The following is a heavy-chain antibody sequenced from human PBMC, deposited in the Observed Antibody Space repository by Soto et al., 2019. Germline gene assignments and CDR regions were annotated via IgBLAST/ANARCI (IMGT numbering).Heavy chain of an antibody. CDR2: ISYNGNDK. D-gene: IGHD2-21*02. Sequence: QLVESGGGVVRPGRSLRLSCAASGFTFSGYAMHWVRQAPGKGLEWVATISYNGNDKYYVDSVKGRFTISRDNSKNTLYLQMSSLTTEDTAIYYCAKDAGDQGYFQNWGQGTLVIVSS. CDR1: GFTFSGYA. V-gene: IGHV3-30*18. CDR3: AKDAGDQGYFQN. J-gene: IGHJ1*01.